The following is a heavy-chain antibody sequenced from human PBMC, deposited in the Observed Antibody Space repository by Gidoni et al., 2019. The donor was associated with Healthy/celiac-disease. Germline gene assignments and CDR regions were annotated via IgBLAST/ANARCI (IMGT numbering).Heavy chain of an antibody. CDR1: GYTFTSYY. CDR2: INPSGGST. Sequence: QVQLVQSGAEVKKPGASVKVSCKASGYTFTSYYMHWVRQAPGQGLEWMGIINPSGGSTSYAQKFQGRVTMTRDTSTSTVYMELSSLRSEDTAVYYCAREGFQSIVVVVAATPDYWGQGTLVTVSS. D-gene: IGHD2-15*01. V-gene: IGHV1-46*01. CDR3: AREGFQSIVVVVAATPDY. J-gene: IGHJ4*02.